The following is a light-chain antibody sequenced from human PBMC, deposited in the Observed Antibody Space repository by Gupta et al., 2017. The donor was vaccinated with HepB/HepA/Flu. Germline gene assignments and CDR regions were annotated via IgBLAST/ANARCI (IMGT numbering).Light chain of an antibody. J-gene: IGKJ4*01. Sequence: EIVMTQSPATLSVSPGERATLSCRASQSVSDNLAWYQQKLGQAPRLLIYGISTRATGIPARFSGSGSGTEFTLTISRLQSEDFAVYYCQQYKRRPRTFGGGTKVETK. CDR1: QSVSDN. CDR3: QQYKRRPRT. V-gene: IGKV3-15*01. CDR2: GIS.